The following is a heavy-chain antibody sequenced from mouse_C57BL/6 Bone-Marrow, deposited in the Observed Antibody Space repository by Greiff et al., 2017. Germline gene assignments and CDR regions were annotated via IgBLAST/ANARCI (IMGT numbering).Heavy chain of an antibody. CDR1: GYTFTSYW. CDR2: IHPNSGST. Sequence: VQLQQPGAELVKPGASVKLSCKASGYTFTSYWMHWVKQRPGQGLEWIGMIHPNSGSTNYNEKFKSKATLTVDKSSSTAYMQLSSLTSEDSAVYYCARELGRTPYYAMDYWGQGTSVTVSS. D-gene: IGHD3-1*01. V-gene: IGHV1-64*01. J-gene: IGHJ4*01. CDR3: ARELGRTPYYAMDY.